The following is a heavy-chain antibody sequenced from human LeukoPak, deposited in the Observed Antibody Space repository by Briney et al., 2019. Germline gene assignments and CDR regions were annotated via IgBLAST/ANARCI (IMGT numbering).Heavy chain of an antibody. CDR3: ARYYCGTSTTCYMFDF. D-gene: IGHD2-2*01. Sequence: PGGSLRLSCAASGFTFSSYWMTWVRQAPGKGLEWVAIIKQAASETYYVGFVKGRFTISRDNAKNSLYLQMSSLRADDTAVYYCARYYCGTSTTCYMFDFWGQGTLVTVSS. J-gene: IGHJ4*02. V-gene: IGHV3-7*01. CDR2: IKQAASET. CDR1: GFTFSSYW.